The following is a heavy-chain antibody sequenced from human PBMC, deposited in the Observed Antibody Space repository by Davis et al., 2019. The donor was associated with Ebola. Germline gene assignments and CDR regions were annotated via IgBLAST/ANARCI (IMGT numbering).Heavy chain of an antibody. CDR2: IRSKANSYAT. V-gene: IGHV3-73*01. CDR1: GFTSSGSA. CDR3: TGSGEVDY. J-gene: IGHJ4*02. D-gene: IGHD3-10*01. Sequence: PGGSLRLSCAASGFTSSGSAMHWVRQASGKGLEWVGRIRSKANSYATAYAASVKGRFTISRDDSKNTAYLQMNSLKTEDTAVYYCTGSGEVDYWGQGTLVTVSS.